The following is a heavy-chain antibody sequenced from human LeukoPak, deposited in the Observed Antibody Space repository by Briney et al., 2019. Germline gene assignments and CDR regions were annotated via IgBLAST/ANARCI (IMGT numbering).Heavy chain of an antibody. D-gene: IGHD2-8*01. CDR3: ARERTNGPANWFDP. J-gene: IGHJ5*02. Sequence: SETLSLTCTVSGGSISSGGYYCSWIRQHPGKGLEWIGYIYYSGSTYYNPSLKSRVTISVDTSKNQFSLKLSSVTAADTAVYYCARERTNGPANWFDPWGQGTLVTVSS. V-gene: IGHV4-31*03. CDR2: IYYSGST. CDR1: GGSISSGGYY.